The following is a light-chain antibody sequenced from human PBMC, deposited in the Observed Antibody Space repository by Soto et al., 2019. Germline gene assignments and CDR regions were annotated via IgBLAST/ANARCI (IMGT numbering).Light chain of an antibody. CDR2: KAS. CDR3: RQYNTYSCT. CDR1: QSISSY. Sequence: DIQMTQSPSSLSASVGDRVTITCRASQSISSYLNWYQQKPGKAPKLLIYKASGLESGVPSRFGGSGYGTEFRLTMGRLKSDDFATYYCRQYNTYSCTFGQGTKLGIK. J-gene: IGKJ1*01. V-gene: IGKV1-5*03.